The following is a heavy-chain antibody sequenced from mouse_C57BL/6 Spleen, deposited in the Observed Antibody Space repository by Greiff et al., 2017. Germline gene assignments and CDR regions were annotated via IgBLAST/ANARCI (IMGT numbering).Heavy chain of an antibody. CDR2: IHPNGGST. J-gene: IGHJ4*01. V-gene: IGHV1-64*01. D-gene: IGHD1-1*02. CDR3: GGTYGYAMDY. Sequence: QVQLQQPGAELVKPGASVKLSCKASGYTFTSYWMHWVKQRPGQGLEWIGMIHPNGGSTNYNEKFKSKATLTVDKSSSTAYMQLSSLTSEDSAVYYCGGTYGYAMDYWGQGTSVTVSS. CDR1: GYTFTSYW.